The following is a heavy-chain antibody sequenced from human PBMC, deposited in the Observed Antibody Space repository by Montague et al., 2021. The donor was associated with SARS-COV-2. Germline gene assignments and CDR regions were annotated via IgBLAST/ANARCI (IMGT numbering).Heavy chain of an antibody. Sequence: TLSLTCTVSGASISSASYYWRWVRQPAGKALEWIGHIYTSEIANYNPSLKSRITISIDTSKNQFSLKLSSVTAADTAVYYCARHGEMATIVGWWFFDLWGRGTLVTVSS. J-gene: IGHJ2*01. V-gene: IGHV4-61*09. CDR1: GASISSASYY. CDR3: ARHGEMATIVGWWFFDL. D-gene: IGHD5-24*01. CDR2: IYTSEIA.